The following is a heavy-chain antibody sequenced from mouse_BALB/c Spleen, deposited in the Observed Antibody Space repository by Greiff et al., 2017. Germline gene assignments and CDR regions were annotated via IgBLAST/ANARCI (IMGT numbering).Heavy chain of an antibody. CDR2: ISDGGSYT. J-gene: IGHJ2*01. CDR1: GFTFSDYY. V-gene: IGHV5-4*02. Sequence: EVKLQESGGGLVKPGGSLKLSCAASGFTFSDYYMYWVRQTPEKRLEWVATISDGGSYTYYPDSVKGRFTISRDNAKNNLYLQMSSLKSEDTAMYYCASYYYGSFDYWGQGTTLTVSS. D-gene: IGHD1-1*01. CDR3: ASYYYGSFDY.